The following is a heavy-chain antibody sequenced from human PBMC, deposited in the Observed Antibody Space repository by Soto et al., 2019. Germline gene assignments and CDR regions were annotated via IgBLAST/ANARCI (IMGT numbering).Heavy chain of an antibody. CDR2: IYYSATT. Sequence: SETLSLTCTVSGGSISSSSYYWSWIRQPPGKGLEWIGYIYYSATTNYNPSLKSRVTISVDTSKNQFSLKLTSVTAADTAVYYCARDKITGLFDYWGQGTLVTVSS. J-gene: IGHJ4*02. V-gene: IGHV4-61*01. CDR1: GGSISSSSYY. CDR3: ARDKITGLFDY. D-gene: IGHD2-8*02.